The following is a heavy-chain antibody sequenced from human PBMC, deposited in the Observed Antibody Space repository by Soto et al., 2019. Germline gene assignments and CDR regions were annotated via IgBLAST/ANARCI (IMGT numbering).Heavy chain of an antibody. Sequence: QVQLVESGGGVVQPGRSLRLSCAASGFTFSSYAMHWVRQAPGKGLEWVAVISYDGSNKYYADSVKGRFTISRDNSKNTLYLQMNSLRAEDTAVYYCAREQGGFTRVRGDVDYWGQGTLVTVSS. CDR3: AREQGGFTRVRGDVDY. CDR1: GFTFSSYA. CDR2: ISYDGSNK. D-gene: IGHD3-10*01. V-gene: IGHV3-30-3*01. J-gene: IGHJ4*02.